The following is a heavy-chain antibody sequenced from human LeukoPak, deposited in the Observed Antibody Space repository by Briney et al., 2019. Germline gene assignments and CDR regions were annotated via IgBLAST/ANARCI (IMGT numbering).Heavy chain of an antibody. V-gene: IGHV5-51*01. J-gene: IGHJ4*02. Sequence: PGESLKISCKASGYNFTTYWIAWVRQMPGKGLEWMGIIYPGDSDTIYSPSFQGQVTMSADKSITTAFLQWSSLKASDTAVYYCARGRWNCSGGSCHEMYYFDYWGQGTLVTVSS. CDR2: IYPGDSDT. CDR1: GYNFTTYW. D-gene: IGHD2-15*01. CDR3: ARGRWNCSGGSCHEMYYFDY.